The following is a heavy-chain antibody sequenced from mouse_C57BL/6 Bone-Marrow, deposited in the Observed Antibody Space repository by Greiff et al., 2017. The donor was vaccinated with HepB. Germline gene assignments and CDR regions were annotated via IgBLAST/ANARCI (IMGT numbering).Heavy chain of an antibody. J-gene: IGHJ1*03. V-gene: IGHV1-47*01. D-gene: IGHD2-4*01. Sequence: VKLMESGAELVKPGASVKMSCKASGYTFTTYPIEWMKQNHGKSLEWIGNFHPYNDDTKYNEKFKGKATLTVEKSSSTVYLELSRLTSDDSAVYYCARRDYDGGYWYFDVWGTGTTVTVSS. CDR3: ARRDYDGGYWYFDV. CDR2: FHPYNDDT. CDR1: GYTFTTYP.